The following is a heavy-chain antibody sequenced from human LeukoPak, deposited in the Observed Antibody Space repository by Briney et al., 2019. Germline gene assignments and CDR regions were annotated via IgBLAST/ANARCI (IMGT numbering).Heavy chain of an antibody. V-gene: IGHV3-30*04. Sequence: RAGGSLRLSCAASGFTFSSYAMYWVRQAPGKGLEWVAVLSYDGSNKYYADSVKGRFTISRDNSKNTLYLQMNSLRAEGTAVYYCARDTSYYFDYWGQGTLVTVSS. D-gene: IGHD1-26*01. CDR2: LSYDGSNK. CDR1: GFTFSSYA. J-gene: IGHJ4*02. CDR3: ARDTSYYFDY.